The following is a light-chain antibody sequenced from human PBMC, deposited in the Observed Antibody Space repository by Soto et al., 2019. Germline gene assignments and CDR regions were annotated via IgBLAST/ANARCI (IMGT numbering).Light chain of an antibody. J-gene: IGKJ1*01. CDR1: QSVSSN. CDR2: GAS. Sequence: EIVMRKSPATLSVSTGERATLSCRASQSVSSNLAWYQQKPGQAPRLLIYGASTRATGIPARFSGSGSGTEFTLTISSLQSEDFAVYYCQQYNNWPRTFGQGTKVDI. CDR3: QQYNNWPRT. V-gene: IGKV3-15*01.